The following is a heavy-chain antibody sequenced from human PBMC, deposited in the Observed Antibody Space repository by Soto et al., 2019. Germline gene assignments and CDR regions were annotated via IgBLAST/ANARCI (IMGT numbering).Heavy chain of an antibody. CDR1: GFTFNGHY. Sequence: QPGGSLRLSCAASGFTFNGHYMDWVRQAPGEGLEWVGRSRNKANRYTTEYTPSLRGRFTISRDDSRNLLFLHMNSLKTEDTSIYFCTTTTYCSVAPCYSAFRSWGQGTVVTVSS. CDR2: SRNKANRYTT. CDR3: TTTTYCSVAPCYSAFRS. J-gene: IGHJ5*02. D-gene: IGHD2-15*01. V-gene: IGHV3-72*01.